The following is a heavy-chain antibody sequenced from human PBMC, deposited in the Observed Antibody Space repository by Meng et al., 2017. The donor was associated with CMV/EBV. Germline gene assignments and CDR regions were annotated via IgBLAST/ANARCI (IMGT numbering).Heavy chain of an antibody. D-gene: IGHD3-3*01. CDR3: ARDLYDDFWSGYYFCYGMDV. Sequence: ASVEVSCKASGYTFTGYYMHWVRQAPGQGLEWMGWINPNSGGTNYAQKFQGRVTMTRDTSISTAYMELSRLRSDDTAVYYCARDLYDDFWSGYYFCYGMDVWGQGTTVTVSS. CDR1: GYTFTGYY. V-gene: IGHV1-2*02. J-gene: IGHJ6*02. CDR2: INPNSGGT.